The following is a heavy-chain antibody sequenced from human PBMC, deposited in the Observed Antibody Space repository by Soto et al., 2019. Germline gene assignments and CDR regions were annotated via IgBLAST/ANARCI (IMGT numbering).Heavy chain of an antibody. Sequence: GGSLRLSCAASGFTFSSYAMHWVRQAPGKGLEWVAVISYDGSNKYYADSVKGRFTISRDNSKNTLYLQMNSLRAEDTAVYYCARDLVVRGVIWREVGWLDPWGQGTLVTVYS. V-gene: IGHV3-30-3*01. J-gene: IGHJ5*02. CDR2: ISYDGSNK. CDR3: ARDLVVRGVIWREVGWLDP. CDR1: GFTFSSYA. D-gene: IGHD3-10*01.